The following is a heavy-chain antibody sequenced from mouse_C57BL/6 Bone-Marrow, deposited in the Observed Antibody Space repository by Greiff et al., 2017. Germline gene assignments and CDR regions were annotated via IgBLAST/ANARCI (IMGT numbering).Heavy chain of an antibody. Sequence: EVQVVESGGGLVQPGESLKLSCESNEYEFPSPDMSWVRKTPEKRLELVAAINSDGGSTSYPDTMESRFISSRDNPKKTLYLRMSRLRSEDTSLYYCARHGYDGDDAMDYWGQGTSVTVSS. J-gene: IGHJ4*01. CDR1: EYEFPSPD. D-gene: IGHD2-2*01. CDR2: INSDGGST. V-gene: IGHV5-2*01. CDR3: ARHGYDGDDAMDY.